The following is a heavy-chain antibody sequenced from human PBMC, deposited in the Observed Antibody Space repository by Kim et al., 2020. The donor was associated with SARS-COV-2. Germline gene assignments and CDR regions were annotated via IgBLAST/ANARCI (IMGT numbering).Heavy chain of an antibody. J-gene: IGHJ4*02. Sequence: SETLSLTCAVYGGSFSGYYWSWIRQPPGKGLEWIGEINHSGSTNYNPSLKSRVTISVDTSKNQFSLKLSSVTAADTAVYYCARGRVSTQTTVVTARKVPGFDYWGQGTLVTVSS. V-gene: IGHV4-34*01. CDR1: GGSFSGYY. D-gene: IGHD4-17*01. CDR3: ARGRVSTQTTVVTARKVPGFDY. CDR2: INHSGST.